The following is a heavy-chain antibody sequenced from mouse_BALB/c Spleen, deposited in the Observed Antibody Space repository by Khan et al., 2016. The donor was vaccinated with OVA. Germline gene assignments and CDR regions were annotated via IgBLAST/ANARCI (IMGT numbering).Heavy chain of an antibody. CDR1: GYTFTNYV. CDR2: INPDNAGT. J-gene: IGHJ3*01. V-gene: IGHV1S136*01. CDR3: AREASSWDFAFPY. Sequence: VQLKQSGPELVEPGASVKMSCKASGYTFTNYVIHWVKQKPGQGLEWIGYINPDNAGTRYNEKFTDKATLTSDISSTSAYMEPLSLTSEGSAVYTCAREASSWDFAFPYWGQGTLVTVSA. D-gene: IGHD4-1*01.